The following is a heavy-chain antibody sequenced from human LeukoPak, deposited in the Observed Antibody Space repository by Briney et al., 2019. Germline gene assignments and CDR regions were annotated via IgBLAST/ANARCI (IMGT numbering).Heavy chain of an antibody. CDR2: ISAYNGNT. D-gene: IGHD3-22*01. Sequence: ASVKVSCKASGYTFTSYGISWVRQAPGQGLEWMGWISAYNGNTNYEQKLQGRVTMTIDTSTNTAYMELRSLRSDDTAVYYCARGLTDSSGYYPYYYYGMDVWGQGTTVTVSS. CDR1: GYTFTSYG. J-gene: IGHJ6*02. CDR3: ARGLTDSSGYYPYYYYGMDV. V-gene: IGHV1-18*01.